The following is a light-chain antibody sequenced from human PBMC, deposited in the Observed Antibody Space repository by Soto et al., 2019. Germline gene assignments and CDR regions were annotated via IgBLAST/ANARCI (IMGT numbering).Light chain of an antibody. CDR2: AAS. J-gene: IGKJ4*01. CDR1: QGISSW. Sequence: DIQMTQSPCSVSASVGDRVTINCRASQGISSWLAWYQQKPGKAPNLLIYAASCLQSGVPSRFSGSGSGTDFTLTISSLQPEDFAPYFCQQADTFPLTFGGGTKVEIK. CDR3: QQADTFPLT. V-gene: IGKV1-12*01.